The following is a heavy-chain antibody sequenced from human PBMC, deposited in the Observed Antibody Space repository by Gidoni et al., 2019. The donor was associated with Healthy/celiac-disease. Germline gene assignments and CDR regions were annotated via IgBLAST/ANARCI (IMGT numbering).Heavy chain of an antibody. CDR1: GFTFSSYA. CDR3: AKYTPYDSSGYNPRSYWYFDL. D-gene: IGHD3-22*01. J-gene: IGHJ2*01. CDR2: ISGSGGST. Sequence: EVQLLESGGGLVQPGGSLRLSCAASGFTFSSYAMSWVRQAPGKGLEWVSAISGSGGSTYYADSVKGRFTISRDNSKNTLYLQMNSLRAEDTAVYYCAKYTPYDSSGYNPRSYWYFDLWGRGTLVTVSS. V-gene: IGHV3-23*01.